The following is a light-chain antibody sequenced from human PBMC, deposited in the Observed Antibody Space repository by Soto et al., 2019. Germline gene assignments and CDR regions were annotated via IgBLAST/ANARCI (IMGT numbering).Light chain of an antibody. J-gene: IGKJ2*01. V-gene: IGKV3-15*01. CDR1: QSVGGN. CDR3: QQYSDWPPYT. CDR2: ATS. Sequence: ETVMTQSPVTLSVSPGERATLSCRASQSVGGNVAWYQQKPGQAPRLLLYATSTRATGIPARFSGSGSRTEFTLTIIRLQSEDSAVYFCQQYSDWPPYTFGQGTKLEIK.